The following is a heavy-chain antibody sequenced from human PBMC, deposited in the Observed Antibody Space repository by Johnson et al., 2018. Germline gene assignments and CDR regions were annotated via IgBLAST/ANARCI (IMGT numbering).Heavy chain of an antibody. J-gene: IGHJ6*02. CDR2: ISSSGSTI. D-gene: IGHD4-11*01. V-gene: IGHV3-11*01. CDR1: GFTFSDYY. Sequence: QVQLVESGGGLVKPGGSLRLSCAASGFTFSDYYMSWIRQAPGKGLEWVSYISSSGSTIYYADSVKGRFTISRDNAKNSLYLQRNSLGAGDTAVYYWARDRGSNYGSNYYGMGVWGQGTTVTVSS. CDR3: ARDRGSNYGSNYYGMGV.